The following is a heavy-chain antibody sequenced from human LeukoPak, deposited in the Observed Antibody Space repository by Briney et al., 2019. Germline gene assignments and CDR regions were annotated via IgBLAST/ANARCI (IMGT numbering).Heavy chain of an antibody. CDR1: GGSISSYY. CDR2: IYYSGTT. J-gene: IGHJ1*01. CDR3: AGEITSSCHH. V-gene: IGHV4-59*05. D-gene: IGHD1-14*01. Sequence: SETLSLTCTVSGGSISSYYWSWIRQPPGKGLEWIGSIYYSGTTFYKPALKSRVTISVDTSKNQFSLKLSSVTAADTAVYYCAGEITSSCHHWGQGTLVTVSS.